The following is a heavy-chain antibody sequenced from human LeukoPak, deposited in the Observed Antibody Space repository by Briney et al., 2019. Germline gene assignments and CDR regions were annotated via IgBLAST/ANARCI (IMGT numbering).Heavy chain of an antibody. D-gene: IGHD6-19*01. V-gene: IGHV3-49*04. CDR3: SRAYTTGWQGISDF. CDR2: IRNKANGATA. Sequence: QSGGSLSLSCTGSGFSFSDYAMTWGRQAPGKGLEWVGFIRNKANGATADYAASVKGRFTISRDDSKTTAYLQMNSLKTEDTAVYYCSRAYTTGWQGISDFWGEGARVSVSS. J-gene: IGHJ4*02. CDR1: GFSFSDYA.